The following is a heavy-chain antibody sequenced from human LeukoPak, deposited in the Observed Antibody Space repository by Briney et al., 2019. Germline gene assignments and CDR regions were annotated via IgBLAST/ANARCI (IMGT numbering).Heavy chain of an antibody. J-gene: IGHJ4*02. V-gene: IGHV3-23*01. D-gene: IGHD6-19*01. Sequence: GGSLRLSCAASGFTFSSYAMSWVRQAPGKGLEWVSAISGGGASGGRTYYADAVKGRFTISRDNSKNTLYLQMNSLRAEDTDVYYCAKGLQWQLPCDYWGQGTLVTVSS. CDR3: AKGLQWQLPCDY. CDR1: GFTFSSYA. CDR2: ISGGGASGGRT.